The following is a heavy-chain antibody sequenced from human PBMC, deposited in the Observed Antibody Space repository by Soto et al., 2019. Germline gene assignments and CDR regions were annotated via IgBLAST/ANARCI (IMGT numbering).Heavy chain of an antibody. CDR2: IYYSGST. CDR1: GGSVSSGSYY. V-gene: IGHV4-61*01. J-gene: IGHJ6*02. Sequence: QVQLQESGPGLVKPSETLSLTCTVSGGSVSSGSYYWSWIRQPPGKGLEWIGYIYYSGSTNYNPPLKSRVTISVDTAKNQFSLKLSSVTAADTAVYYCARDYGDYGYYYGMDVWGQGTTVTVSS. CDR3: ARDYGDYGYYYGMDV. D-gene: IGHD4-17*01.